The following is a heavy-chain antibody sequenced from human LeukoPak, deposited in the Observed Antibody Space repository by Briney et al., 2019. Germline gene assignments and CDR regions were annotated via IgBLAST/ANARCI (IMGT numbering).Heavy chain of an antibody. CDR3: ARDSYSGTSDYWGYFDY. J-gene: IGHJ4*02. D-gene: IGHD3-22*01. V-gene: IGHV3-48*02. Sequence: GGSLTVSCVASGFTFSDYSMHWVRQAPGKGLEWVSYISSTSRTTYYGDSVKGRFTISRDNAKNSLYLHMDSLRDDDTAVYFCARDSYSGTSDYWGYFDYWGPGTLVTVSS. CDR1: GFTFSDYS. CDR2: ISSTSRTT.